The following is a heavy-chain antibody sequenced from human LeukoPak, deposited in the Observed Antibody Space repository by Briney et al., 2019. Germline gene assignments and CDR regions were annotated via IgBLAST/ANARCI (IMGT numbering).Heavy chain of an antibody. J-gene: IGHJ4*02. CDR2: ISAYNGNT. CDR1: GYTFISYG. V-gene: IGHV1-18*04. D-gene: IGHD3-9*01. Sequence: ASVKVSCKASGYTFISYGISWVRQAPGQGLEWMGWISAYNGNTNYAQKLQGRVTMTTDTSTSTAYMELRSLRSDDTAVYYCARRTYYDILTGYPDYWGQGTLVTVSS. CDR3: ARRTYYDILTGYPDY.